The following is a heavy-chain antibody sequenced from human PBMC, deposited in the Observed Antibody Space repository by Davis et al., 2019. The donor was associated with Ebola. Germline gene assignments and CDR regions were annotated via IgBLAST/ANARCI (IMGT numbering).Heavy chain of an antibody. CDR2: VASKANGGAT. CDR1: GFTLSIYT. Sequence: GESLKISCAASGFTLSIYTMTWVRQAPGKGLEWVGRVASKANGGATDYAAPVKGRFTISRDDSKNTLYLLMNSLNIEDTGVYYCTSPQVNYWGQGTLVTVSS. V-gene: IGHV3-15*04. J-gene: IGHJ4*02. CDR3: TSPQVNY.